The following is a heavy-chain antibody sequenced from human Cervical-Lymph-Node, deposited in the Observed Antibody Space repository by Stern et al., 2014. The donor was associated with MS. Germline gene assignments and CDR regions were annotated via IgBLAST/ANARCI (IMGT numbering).Heavy chain of an antibody. Sequence: VQLVQSGAEVKKPGSSVKVSCKASGGTFSSYAISWVRQAPGQGLEWMGGIIPIFGTANYAQKFQGRVTITADESTSTAYMELSSLRSEDTAVYYCARSVIVVVINYYGMDVWGQGTTVTVSS. CDR1: GGTFSSYA. CDR3: ARSVIVVVINYYGMDV. D-gene: IGHD3-22*01. J-gene: IGHJ6*02. V-gene: IGHV1-69*01. CDR2: IIPIFGTA.